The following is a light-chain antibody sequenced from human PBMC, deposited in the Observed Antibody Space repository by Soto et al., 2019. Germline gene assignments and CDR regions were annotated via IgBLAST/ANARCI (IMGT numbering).Light chain of an antibody. CDR1: QSVSSY. V-gene: IGKV3-11*01. Sequence: EIVLTQSPATLSLSPGERATLSCRASQSVSSYLAWYQQKPGQAPRLLIHDASNRATGIPARFSGSGSGTDFTHTISRLEPEDFAVYYCQQHGSSPWTFGQGTKVDIK. J-gene: IGKJ1*01. CDR3: QQHGSSPWT. CDR2: DAS.